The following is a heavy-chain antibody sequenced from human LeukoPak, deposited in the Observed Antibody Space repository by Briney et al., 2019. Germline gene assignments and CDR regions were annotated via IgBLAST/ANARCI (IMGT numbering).Heavy chain of an antibody. V-gene: IGHV4-59*05. J-gene: IGHJ4*02. CDR1: GGSISSYY. CDR2: MYYSGST. CDR3: ARQEVEMATIRSFDY. D-gene: IGHD5-24*01. Sequence: SETLSPTCTVSGGSISSYYWSWIRQPAGKGLEWIGSMYYSGSTYYNPSLKSRVTISVDTSKNQFSLKLTSVTAADTAVYYCARQEVEMATIRSFDYWGQGTLVTVSS.